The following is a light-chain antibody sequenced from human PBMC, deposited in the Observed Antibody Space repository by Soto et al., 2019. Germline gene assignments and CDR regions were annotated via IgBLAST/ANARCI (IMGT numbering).Light chain of an antibody. J-gene: IGKJ1*01. CDR2: WAS. CDR1: QSVLYSSNNKNY. V-gene: IGKV4-1*01. CDR3: QQYYDAPQN. Sequence: DIVMTQSPDSLAVSLVERATINCKSSQSVLYSSNNKNYLAWYQQKPGQPPKLLIYWASTRESGVPDRFSGRGSGTDFTLTISSLQAEDVAVYYCQQYYDAPQNFGQGTKVEIK.